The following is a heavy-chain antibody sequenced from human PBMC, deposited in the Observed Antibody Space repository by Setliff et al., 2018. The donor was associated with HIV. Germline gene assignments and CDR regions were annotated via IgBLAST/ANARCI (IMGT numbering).Heavy chain of an antibody. Sequence: SETLSLTCTVSGASVSTTGYYWGWLRQSPGKGLQWIGTTFYSGSTYYHPSLKSRVTISLDTSNNDFSLTLTSVTAADTALYFCATYLSDNYLDGAFDIWVRGTMVTVSS. CDR1: GASVSTTGYY. V-gene: IGHV4-39*02. CDR2: TFYSGST. J-gene: IGHJ3*02. D-gene: IGHD3-3*01. CDR3: ATYLSDNYLDGAFDI.